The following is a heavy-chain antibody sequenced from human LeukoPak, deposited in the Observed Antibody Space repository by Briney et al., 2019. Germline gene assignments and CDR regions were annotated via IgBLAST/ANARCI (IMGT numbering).Heavy chain of an antibody. V-gene: IGHV4-59*01. CDR1: GGSISSYY. J-gene: IGHJ4*02. Sequence: PSETLSLTCTVSGGSISSYYWSWIRQPPGKGLEWIGYIYYSGSTNYNPSLKSRVTISVDTSKNQFSLKLSSVTAADTAVYYCARGAGSYYNPVFDYWGQGTLVTVSS. CDR3: ARGAGSYYNPVFDY. D-gene: IGHD3-10*01. CDR2: IYYSGST.